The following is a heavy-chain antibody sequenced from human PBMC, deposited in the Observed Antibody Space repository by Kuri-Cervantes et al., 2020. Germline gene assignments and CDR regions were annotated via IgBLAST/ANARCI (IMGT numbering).Heavy chain of an antibody. D-gene: IGHD3-22*01. CDR3: AREGDYYDSSGPSRGWFDP. CDR2: IYPGDSDT. CDR1: GYSFTSYW. Sequence: GESLKISCKGSGYSFTSYWIGWVRQMPGKGLEWMGIIYPGDSDTRYSPSFQGQVTISADKSISTAYLQWSSLKASDTAVYYCAREGDYYDSSGPSRGWFDPWGQGTLVTVSS. V-gene: IGHV5-51*01. J-gene: IGHJ5*02.